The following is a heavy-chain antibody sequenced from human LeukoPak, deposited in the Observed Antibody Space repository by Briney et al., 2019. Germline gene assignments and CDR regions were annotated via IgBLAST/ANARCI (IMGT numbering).Heavy chain of an antibody. CDR1: GFTFSGSP. CDR3: TRLQIIEGNAFDI. CDR2: IRSEPKGSAT. D-gene: IGHD2/OR15-2a*01. J-gene: IGHJ3*02. V-gene: IGHV3-73*01. Sequence: GGSLKLSCAASGFTFSGSPIHWVRQASGKGLEWVGRIRSEPKGSATTYGESVKGRFTISRDDSKNTAYLQMNSLKTEDTAIYYCTRLQIIEGNAFDIWGQGTMVTVSS.